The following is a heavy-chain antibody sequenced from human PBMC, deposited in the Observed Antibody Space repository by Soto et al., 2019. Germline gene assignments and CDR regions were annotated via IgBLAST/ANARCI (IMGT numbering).Heavy chain of an antibody. CDR1: VGPSSLGGSS. CDR2: IYYTGSA. J-gene: IGHJ6*02. Sequence: QVQLQESGPGLVKPSETLSLPSFFPVGPSSLGGSSGSGFRHPPRRGLEGIGFIYYTGSAYYNPSLESRVSLTVDRFKNQFSLELTSVTAADAGVYYCARSFTPWNMNYYGVDVWGHGTRVTVSS. V-gene: IGHV4-31*03. CDR3: ARSFTPWNMNYYGVDV. D-gene: IGHD1-1*01.